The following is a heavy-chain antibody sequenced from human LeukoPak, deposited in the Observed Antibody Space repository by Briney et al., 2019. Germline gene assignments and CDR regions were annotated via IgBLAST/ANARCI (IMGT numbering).Heavy chain of an antibody. V-gene: IGHV3-23*01. D-gene: IGHD2-2*01. Sequence: QPGGSLRLSCADSGFTVSSNYMRWVRKAPGKGLEWVSAINGGGDATEYADSVRGRFTISRDNSKKTLYLQMNSLRPEDTAVYYCARCTASCYANAFDVWGQGTLLTVSS. CDR1: GFTVSSNY. CDR2: INGGGDAT. CDR3: ARCTASCYANAFDV. J-gene: IGHJ3*01.